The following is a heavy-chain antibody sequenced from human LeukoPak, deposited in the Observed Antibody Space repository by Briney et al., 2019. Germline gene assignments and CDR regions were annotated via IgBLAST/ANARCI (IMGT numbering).Heavy chain of an antibody. CDR3: ARDEYSSSLYGMDV. CDR1: GFTFSSYG. V-gene: IGHV3-33*01. J-gene: IGHJ6*02. Sequence: RSLILSCAASGFTFSSYGMHWVRQAPGKGLEWVAVIWYDGSNKYYADSVKGRFTISRDNSKNTLYLQMNSLRAEDTAVYYCARDEYSSSLYGMDVWGQGTTVTVSS. CDR2: IWYDGSNK. D-gene: IGHD6-13*01.